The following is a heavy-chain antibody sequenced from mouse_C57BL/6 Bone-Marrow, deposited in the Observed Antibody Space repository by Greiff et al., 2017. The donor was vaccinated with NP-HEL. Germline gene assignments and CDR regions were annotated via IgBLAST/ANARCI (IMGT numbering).Heavy chain of an antibody. CDR1: GYTFTSYW. V-gene: IGHV1-55*01. J-gene: IGHJ2*01. CDR2: IYPGSGST. CDR3: AREGAYYSNREYFDY. D-gene: IGHD2-5*01. Sequence: QVQLQQPGAELVKPGASVKMSCKASGYTFTSYWITWVKQRPGQGLEWIGDIYPGSGSTNYNEKFKSKATLTVDTSSSTAYMQLSSLTSEDSAVYYCAREGAYYSNREYFDYWGQGTTLTVSS.